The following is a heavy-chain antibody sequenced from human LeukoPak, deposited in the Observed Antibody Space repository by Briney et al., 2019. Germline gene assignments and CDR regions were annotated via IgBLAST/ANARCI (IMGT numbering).Heavy chain of an antibody. V-gene: IGHV3-23*01. J-gene: IGHJ3*02. Sequence: GGSLRLSCAASGFTFSTYPISWVRQAPGKGLEWVSAISGSGSNTYYADSVKGRFTISRDNSKNMLYLQMNSLRAEDTADYYCVKDSVRGYSGYGNDGFEIWGQGTMVTVSS. CDR2: ISGSGSNT. D-gene: IGHD5-12*01. CDR1: GFTFSTYP. CDR3: VKDSVRGYSGYGNDGFEI.